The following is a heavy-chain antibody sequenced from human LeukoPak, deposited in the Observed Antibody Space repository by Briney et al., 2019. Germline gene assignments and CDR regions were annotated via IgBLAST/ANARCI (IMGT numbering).Heavy chain of an antibody. D-gene: IGHD3-16*01. CDR3: ARESITGTIDY. Sequence: TGGSLRLSCAASGFTFSSYGMHWVRQAPGKGLEWVTVMSYDGINIFYRDSVKGRFTISRDNSKSMQYLEMNSLRVEDTAMYYCARESITGTIDYWGQGTLVTVSS. CDR1: GFTFSSYG. J-gene: IGHJ4*02. CDR2: MSYDGINI. V-gene: IGHV3-30*19.